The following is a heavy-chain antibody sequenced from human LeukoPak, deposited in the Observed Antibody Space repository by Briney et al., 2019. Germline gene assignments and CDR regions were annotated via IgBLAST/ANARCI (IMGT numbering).Heavy chain of an antibody. D-gene: IGHD2-2*02. CDR2: MNPNSGNT. V-gene: IGHV1-8*01. J-gene: IGHJ6*02. CDR3: ARGQIGGVPAAIIPDYYDYGMDV. CDR1: GYTFTSYD. Sequence: ASVNVSCKASGYTFTSYDINWVRQSAGQGLEWMGWMNPNSGNTGYAQKFQGRVTMTRNTSISTAYMELSSLRSEETSVYYCARGQIGGVPAAIIPDYYDYGMDVWGQGTTVTVSS.